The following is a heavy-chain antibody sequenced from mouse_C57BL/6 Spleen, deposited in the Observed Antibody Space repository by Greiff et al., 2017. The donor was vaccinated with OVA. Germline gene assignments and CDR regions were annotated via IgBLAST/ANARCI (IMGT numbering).Heavy chain of an antibody. J-gene: IGHJ2*01. D-gene: IGHD1-1*01. CDR3: ARSQYYGSSPFDY. V-gene: IGHV1-64*01. Sequence: VQLQQPGAELVKPGASVKLSCKASGYTFTSYWMHWVKQRPGQGLEWIGMIHHNSGSTNYNEKFKSKATLTVDKSSSTAYMQLSSLTSEDSAVYYCARSQYYGSSPFDYWGQGTTLTVSS. CDR2: IHHNSGST. CDR1: GYTFTSYW.